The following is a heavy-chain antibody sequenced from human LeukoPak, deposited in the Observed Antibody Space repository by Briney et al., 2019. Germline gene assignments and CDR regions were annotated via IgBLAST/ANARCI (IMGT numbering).Heavy chain of an antibody. V-gene: IGHV4-39*01. CDR1: GGSISSSSYY. Sequence: SETLSLTCTVSGGSISSSSYYWGWIRQPPGKGLEWIGSIYYSGSTYYNPSLKSRVTISVDTSKNQFSLKLSSVTAADTAVYYCAKLAYCGGGCYWADYWGQGTLVTVSS. CDR2: IYYSGST. J-gene: IGHJ4*02. CDR3: AKLAYCGGGCYWADY. D-gene: IGHD2-21*01.